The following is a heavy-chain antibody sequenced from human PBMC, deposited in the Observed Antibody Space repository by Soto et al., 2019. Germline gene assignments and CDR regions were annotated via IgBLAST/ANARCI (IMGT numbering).Heavy chain of an antibody. D-gene: IGHD6-13*01. J-gene: IGHJ6*02. CDR3: ARAEAYSSSWYAMDV. CDR2: ISGYSGAT. CDR1: GYSFSSYG. V-gene: IGHV1-18*01. Sequence: QVQLVQSGAEVKQPGASLKVSCKATGYSFSSYGFIWVRQAPGQGLKWMGWISGYSGATNYARSLQGGAAMTIDTSATTVSRELRSLRPDDTAVYYCARAEAYSSSWYAMDVWGQGTTVTVSS.